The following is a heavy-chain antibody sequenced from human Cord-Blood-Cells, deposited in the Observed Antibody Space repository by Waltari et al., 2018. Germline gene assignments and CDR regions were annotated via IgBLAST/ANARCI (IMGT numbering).Heavy chain of an antibody. D-gene: IGHD1-26*01. V-gene: IGHV1-2*02. CDR1: GYTFTGYY. CDR3: ARDKGIRYSGSYYAFDI. Sequence: QVQLVQSGAEVKKPGASVKVSCKASGYTFTGYYMHWVRQAPGQGLEWVGWCNPNSGGTNYARKLQGRVTRTRDTSISTAYMGLSRLRSDDTAVYYCARDKGIRYSGSYYAFDIWGQGTMVTVSS. CDR2: CNPNSGGT. J-gene: IGHJ3*02.